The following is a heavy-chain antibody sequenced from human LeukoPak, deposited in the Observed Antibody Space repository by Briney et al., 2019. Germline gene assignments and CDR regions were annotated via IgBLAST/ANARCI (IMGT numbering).Heavy chain of an antibody. CDR1: GFTFSSYS. CDR3: ARDLESYNSGGYYFGY. CDR2: IRFTGSYI. V-gene: IGHV3-21*01. D-gene: IGHD3-22*01. Sequence: PGGSLRLSCAASGFTFSSYSMNWVRQAPGRGLEWVSSIRFTGSYIYYADSVKGRFTISRDNAKNSLYLQMNSLRAEDTAVYYCARDLESYNSGGYYFGYWRQGTLVTVSS. J-gene: IGHJ4*02.